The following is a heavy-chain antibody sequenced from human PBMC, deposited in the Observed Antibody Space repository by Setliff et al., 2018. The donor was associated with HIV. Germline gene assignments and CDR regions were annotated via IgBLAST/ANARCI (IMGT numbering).Heavy chain of an antibody. Sequence: GGSLRLSCAASGFSFSNYAMTWVRQAPGKGLEWVSTINSAERTFYAKSVKGRFTISRDNSKSTLYLQVSSLRAEDTAVYFCARYFYASSSSAIDAWGQGTLVTVSS. CDR3: ARYFYASSSSAIDA. CDR2: INSAERT. V-gene: IGHV3-23*01. CDR1: GFSFSNYA. D-gene: IGHD3-16*01. J-gene: IGHJ5*02.